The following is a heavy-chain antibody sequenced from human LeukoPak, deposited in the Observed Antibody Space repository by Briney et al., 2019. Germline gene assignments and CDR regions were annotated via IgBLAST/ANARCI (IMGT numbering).Heavy chain of an antibody. J-gene: IGHJ2*01. V-gene: IGHV5-51*01. D-gene: IGHD4-23*01. CDR1: GYSFTSYW. CDR2: IYPGDSDT. CDR3: ARLYDYGGNRQYFDL. Sequence: GESLKISCKGSGYSFTSYWIGWVRQMPGKGLEWMGIIYPGDSDTRYSPSFQGQVTISADKSISTAYLQWSSLKASDTAMYYCARLYDYGGNRQYFDLWGRGTLVTVSS.